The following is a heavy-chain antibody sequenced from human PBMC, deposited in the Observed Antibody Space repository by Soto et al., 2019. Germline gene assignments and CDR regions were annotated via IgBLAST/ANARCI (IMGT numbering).Heavy chain of an antibody. Sequence: QLLLQESGPGLFKLWEPLSLTSTVSVDSVTNIVSYWGWFRHSPGKRLGWIGSLSFRGSKYYNPPLRSRVTFSVDTSKTLISLKLTSVTAADTAVYYCARGSTWQGRDWFDPWGQGTLVTVSS. J-gene: IGHJ5*02. CDR3: ARGSTWQGRDWFDP. CDR1: VDSVTNIVSY. CDR2: LSFRGSK. V-gene: IGHV4-39*01. D-gene: IGHD6-13*01.